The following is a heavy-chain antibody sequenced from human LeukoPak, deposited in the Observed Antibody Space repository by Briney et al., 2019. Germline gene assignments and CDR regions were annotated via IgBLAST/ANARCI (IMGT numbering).Heavy chain of an antibody. J-gene: IGHJ3*02. D-gene: IGHD4-23*01. Sequence: SETLSLTCTVSGGSISSSSYYWGWIRQPPGKGLEWIGSIYYSGSTYYNPSLKSRVTISVDTSKNQFSLKLSSVTAADTAVYYCARRPVGPRGSRGTFDIWGQGTMVTVSS. CDR2: IYYSGST. CDR1: GGSISSSSYY. V-gene: IGHV4-39*01. CDR3: ARRPVGPRGSRGTFDI.